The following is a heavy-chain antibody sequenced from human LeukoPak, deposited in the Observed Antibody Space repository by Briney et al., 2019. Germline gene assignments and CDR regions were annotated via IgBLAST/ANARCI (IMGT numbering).Heavy chain of an antibody. CDR2: ISYDGSNK. CDR1: GFTFSNYV. Sequence: GKSLRLSCAASGFTFSNYVIHWVRQAPGKGLEWVAVISYDGSNKYYVASVKGRFTIFRDNYKNTLFLQMNSLRAETTAFYYCGEDYYCGGGCYSAAGHWGQGILVTVSS. J-gene: IGHJ4*02. D-gene: IGHD2-21*01. CDR3: GEDYYCGGGCYSAAGH. V-gene: IGHV3-30*18.